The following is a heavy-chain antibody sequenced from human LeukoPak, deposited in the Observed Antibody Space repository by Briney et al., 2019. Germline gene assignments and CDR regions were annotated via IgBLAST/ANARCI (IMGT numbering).Heavy chain of an antibody. D-gene: IGHD3-3*01. CDR3: ARGKEGADLWSGSRYYFDY. Sequence: GGSLRLSCAASGFTFSSYWMIWVRQAPGKGLEWVANIRQDGSDKYCVDSVKGRFTISRDNAKNSLYLQMNSLRAEDTAVYYCARGKEGADLWSGSRYYFDYWGQGTLVTVSS. CDR2: IRQDGSDK. CDR1: GFTFSSYW. V-gene: IGHV3-7*05. J-gene: IGHJ4*02.